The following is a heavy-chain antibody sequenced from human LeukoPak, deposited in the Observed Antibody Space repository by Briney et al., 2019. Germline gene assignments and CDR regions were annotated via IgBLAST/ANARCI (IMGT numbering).Heavy chain of an antibody. Sequence: GGSLRLSCAASGFTFSSYEMNWVRQAPGKGLEWVSYISSSGSTIYYADSVKGRFTISGDNAKNSLYLQMNSLRAEDTAVYYCARDRVGGKGGYFDYWGQGTLVTVSS. J-gene: IGHJ4*02. D-gene: IGHD2-15*01. CDR3: ARDRVGGKGGYFDY. CDR1: GFTFSSYE. CDR2: ISSSGSTI. V-gene: IGHV3-48*03.